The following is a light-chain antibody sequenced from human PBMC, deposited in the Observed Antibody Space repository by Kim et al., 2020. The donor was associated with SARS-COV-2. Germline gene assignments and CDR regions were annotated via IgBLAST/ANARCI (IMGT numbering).Light chain of an antibody. Sequence: DIQMTQSPSSLSASVGDRVTITCQANQDISNYLNWYQQKPGKAPKLLIYDASNMETGVPSRFSGSGSGTDFTFTITSLQPEDIATYYCQQYGNLPFTFGPGTKVDIK. CDR1: QDISNY. V-gene: IGKV1-33*01. CDR2: DAS. CDR3: QQYGNLPFT. J-gene: IGKJ3*01.